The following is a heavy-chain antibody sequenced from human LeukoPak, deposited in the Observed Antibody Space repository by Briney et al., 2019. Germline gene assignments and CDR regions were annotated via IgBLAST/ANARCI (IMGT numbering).Heavy chain of an antibody. D-gene: IGHD5-18*01. Sequence: PGGSLRLSCAASGFTFSSYSMNWVRQAPGKGLEWVSSISSSSSYIYYADSVKGRFTISRDNAKNSLYLQMDSLRAEDTAVYYCAKGEYNFGYHDHYYMDVWGKGTTVTISS. CDR1: GFTFSSYS. CDR3: AKGEYNFGYHDHYYMDV. V-gene: IGHV3-21*01. CDR2: ISSSSSYI. J-gene: IGHJ6*03.